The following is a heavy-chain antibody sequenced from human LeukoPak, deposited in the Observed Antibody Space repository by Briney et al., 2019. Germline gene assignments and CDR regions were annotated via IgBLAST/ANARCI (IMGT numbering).Heavy chain of an antibody. CDR2: IRGSDGST. CDR3: AMARYTAGWYTFDY. D-gene: IGHD6-19*01. Sequence: GGSLRLSCAASGFTFSNYAMSWVRHTPGKGLEWVSIIRGSDGSTYYADSVKGRFTTSSDNPKNTLYLEMNNLRAEDTALYYCAMARYTAGWYTFDYWGQGTQVTVSS. J-gene: IGHJ4*02. CDR1: GFTFSNYA. V-gene: IGHV3-23*01.